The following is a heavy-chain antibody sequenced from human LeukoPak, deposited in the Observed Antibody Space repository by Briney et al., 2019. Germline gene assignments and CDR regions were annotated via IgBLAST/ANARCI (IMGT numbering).Heavy chain of an antibody. V-gene: IGHV4-34*01. D-gene: IGHD1-26*01. CDR3: ARGGYSGSSFDY. CDR1: GGVISSYY. Sequence: SETLSLTCIVSGGVISSYYWNWIRQTPGKGLEWIGEINHSGSTNYNPSLKSRVTISVDTSKNQFSLKLSSVTAADTAVYYCARGGYSGSSFDYWGQGTLVTVSS. CDR2: INHSGST. J-gene: IGHJ4*02.